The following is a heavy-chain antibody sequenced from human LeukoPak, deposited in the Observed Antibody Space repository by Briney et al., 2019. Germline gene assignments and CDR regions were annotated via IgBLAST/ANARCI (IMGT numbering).Heavy chain of an antibody. CDR3: AKGGGDSSGYASDY. Sequence: GGSLRLSCAASGFTFSNFAMSWVRQAPGKGLEWVSAISGRGGSTYRADSVKGRFTISRDNSKNTLYLQMNSQRAEDTAVYYCAKGGGDSSGYASDYWGQGTLVTVSS. CDR2: ISGRGGST. V-gene: IGHV3-23*01. CDR1: GFTFSNFA. J-gene: IGHJ4*02. D-gene: IGHD3-22*01.